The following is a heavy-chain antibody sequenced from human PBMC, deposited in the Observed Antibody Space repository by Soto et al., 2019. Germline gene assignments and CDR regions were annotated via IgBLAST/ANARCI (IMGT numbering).Heavy chain of an antibody. Sequence: QVQLVQSGAEVKKPGSSVRVSCKASGGVFSSYTINWLQHAPGQGLEWMGRIIPVLDKPNYAQKFQGRVTISADKSTSTAYMELSSLTSEDTAVYFCAKPGDYNDHDAFDIWGQGTRVTVSS. CDR1: GGVFSSYT. D-gene: IGHD4-17*01. CDR3: AKPGDYNDHDAFDI. V-gene: IGHV1-69*02. J-gene: IGHJ3*02. CDR2: IIPVLDKP.